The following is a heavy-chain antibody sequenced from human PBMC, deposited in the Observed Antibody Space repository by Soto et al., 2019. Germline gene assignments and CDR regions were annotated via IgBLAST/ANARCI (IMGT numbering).Heavy chain of an antibody. V-gene: IGHV1-69*04. Sequence: ASVKVSCKASGGTFSSYTISWVRQAPGQGLEWMGRIIPILGIANYAQKFQGRVTITADKSTSTAYMELSSLRSEDTAVYYCAREPVGGYDSDAFDIWGQGTMVTVSS. CDR1: GGTFSSYT. CDR3: AREPVGGYDSDAFDI. J-gene: IGHJ3*02. D-gene: IGHD5-12*01. CDR2: IIPILGIA.